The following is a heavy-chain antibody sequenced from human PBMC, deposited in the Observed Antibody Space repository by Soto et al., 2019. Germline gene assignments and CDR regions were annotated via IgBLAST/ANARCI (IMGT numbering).Heavy chain of an antibody. CDR3: AKDRRAGGNYGFYSDF. CDR2: SSATVAGT. Sequence: EVQLLESGGGLVQPGGSLRLSCAASGFTFSSYGMTWVRQAPGKGLEWVSFSSATVAGTYYADSVKGRFTISRDNSKNTLYLQMTSVRADDTAVYYCAKDRRAGGNYGFYSDFWGQGALVIVSS. CDR1: GFTFSSYG. J-gene: IGHJ4*02. V-gene: IGHV3-23*01. D-gene: IGHD1-7*01.